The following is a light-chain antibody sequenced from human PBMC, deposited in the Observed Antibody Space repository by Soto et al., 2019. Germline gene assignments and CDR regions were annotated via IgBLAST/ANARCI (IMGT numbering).Light chain of an antibody. CDR3: QHYNNWPPWT. CDR1: QGVSSN. J-gene: IGKJ1*01. V-gene: IGKV3-15*01. Sequence: VVLTQSPATLSVSPGERATLSCRASQGVSSNLAWYQQKPGQAPRLLIYGASTRATGIPARFSGSGSGTEFTLTISTLQSEDFAIYYCQHYNNWPPWTFGQGTKVDIK. CDR2: GAS.